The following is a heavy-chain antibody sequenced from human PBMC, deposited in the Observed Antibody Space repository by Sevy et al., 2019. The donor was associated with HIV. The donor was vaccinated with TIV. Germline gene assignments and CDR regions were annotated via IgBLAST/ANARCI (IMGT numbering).Heavy chain of an antibody. D-gene: IGHD3-22*01. J-gene: IGHJ4*02. V-gene: IGHV1-8*01. CDR2: MNPNSGGT. CDR1: GYTFTRYE. Sequence: ASVKVSCKASGYTFTRYEINWVRQATGQGLEWMGWMNPNSGGTGSVQKFQGRVTMTRNTSISTAYMDLRSLRSDETAVCYCAGGIGTSVVTPVDYWGQGTLVTVSS. CDR3: AGGIGTSVVTPVDY.